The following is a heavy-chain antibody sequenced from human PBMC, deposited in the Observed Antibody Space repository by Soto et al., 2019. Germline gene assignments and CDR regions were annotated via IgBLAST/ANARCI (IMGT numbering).Heavy chain of an antibody. CDR3: ARDYDFWSGYKNWFDP. CDR2: INAGNGNT. CDR1: GYTFTSYA. J-gene: IGHJ5*02. Sequence: ASVKVSCKASGYTFTSYAMQWVGQAPGQRLECMGWINAGNGNTKYSQKFQGRVTITRDTSASTAYMELSSLRSEDTAVYYCARDYDFWSGYKNWFDPWGQGTLVTVSS. V-gene: IGHV1-3*01. D-gene: IGHD3-3*01.